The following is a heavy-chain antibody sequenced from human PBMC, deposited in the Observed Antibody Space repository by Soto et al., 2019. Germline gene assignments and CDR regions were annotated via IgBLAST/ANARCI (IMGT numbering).Heavy chain of an antibody. V-gene: IGHV3-15*01. CDR3: TTXPDTIFGVVIPYYYFDY. J-gene: IGHJ4*02. Sequence: GGSLRLSCAASGFTFSNAWMSWVRQAPGKGLEWVGRIKSKTDGGTTDYAAPVKGRFTISRDDSKNTLYLQMNSLKTEDTAVYYCTTXPDTIFGVVIPYYYFDYWGQGTLVTVSS. CDR1: GFTFSNAW. D-gene: IGHD3-3*01. CDR2: IKSKTDGGTT.